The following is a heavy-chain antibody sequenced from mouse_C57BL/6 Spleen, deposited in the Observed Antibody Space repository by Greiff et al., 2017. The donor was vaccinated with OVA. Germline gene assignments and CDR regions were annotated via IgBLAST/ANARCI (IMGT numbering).Heavy chain of an antibody. J-gene: IGHJ4*01. Sequence: QVQLQQPGAELVKPGASVKMSCKASGYTFTSYWITWVKQRPGQGLEWIGDIYPGSGSTNYNEKFKSKATLTVDTSSSTAYMQLSSLTSEDSAVYYCARYGPMMVTTGAMDYWGQGTSVTVSS. CDR2: IYPGSGST. V-gene: IGHV1-55*01. CDR3: ARYGPMMVTTGAMDY. D-gene: IGHD2-3*01. CDR1: GYTFTSYW.